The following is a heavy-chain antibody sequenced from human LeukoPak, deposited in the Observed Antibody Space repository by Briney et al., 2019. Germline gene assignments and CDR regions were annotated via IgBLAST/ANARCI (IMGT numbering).Heavy chain of an antibody. V-gene: IGHV1-18*01. D-gene: IGHD3-10*01. CDR1: GYRXTSYG. Sequence: ASVKVSCKASGYRXTSYGITWVRQAPGQGLEWMGWISAYNGKTDYAQRFQGRVTMTTDSSTSTAYMELRSLRSDDTAVYYCARLELAWSGGLFYGKKNWFDPWGQGTLVTVSS. CDR3: ARLELAWSGGLFYGKKNWFDP. CDR2: ISAYNGKT. J-gene: IGHJ5*02.